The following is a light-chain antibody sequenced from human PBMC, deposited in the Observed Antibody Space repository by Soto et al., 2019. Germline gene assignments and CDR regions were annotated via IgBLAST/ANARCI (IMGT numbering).Light chain of an antibody. J-gene: IGKJ3*01. CDR2: GAS. CDR3: QQFGSSPGFT. CDR1: QSINSRY. Sequence: EIVLTQSPGTLSLSPGERATLSCRASQSINSRYLAWYQQTPGQAPRLLIYGASSRATGIPDRFSGSGSGTDFTLTISSLEPEDFAVYYCQQFGSSPGFTCGPGTKVDIK. V-gene: IGKV3-20*01.